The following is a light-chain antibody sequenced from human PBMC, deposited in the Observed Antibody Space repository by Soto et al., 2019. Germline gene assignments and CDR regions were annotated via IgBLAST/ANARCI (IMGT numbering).Light chain of an antibody. CDR3: QQSFSSPRT. CDR1: QSISNF. V-gene: IGKV1-39*01. CDR2: AAS. J-gene: IGKJ1*01. Sequence: DIQMTQSPSSLSASVGDRVAITCRASQSISNFLNWYRQIPGKAPKLLIYAASNLQRGVPARFSGSGSGTDFTLTISSLQPEDFATYYCQQSFSSPRTFGQGTKVEVK.